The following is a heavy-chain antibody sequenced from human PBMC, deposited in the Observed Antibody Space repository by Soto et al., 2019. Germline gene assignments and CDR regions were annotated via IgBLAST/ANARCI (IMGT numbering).Heavy chain of an antibody. CDR3: ARGNLEWSLDS. Sequence: SETLSLTCTVSGGSISSYYWSWIRQPPGMGLEWIGHIYNSVNTDYNPSLKSRLTISVDTSKKQLSLKLSSVTAADTALYYCARGNLEWSLDSWGPGTLVTV. V-gene: IGHV4-4*09. D-gene: IGHD3-3*01. J-gene: IGHJ4*02. CDR1: GGSISSYY. CDR2: IYNSVNT.